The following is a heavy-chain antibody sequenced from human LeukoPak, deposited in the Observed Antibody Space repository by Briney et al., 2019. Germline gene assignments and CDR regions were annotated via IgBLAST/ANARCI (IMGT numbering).Heavy chain of an antibody. CDR3: ASSNSGSYLGAFDI. J-gene: IGHJ3*02. Sequence: LRLSCAASGFTFSDYSMNWVRQAPGKGLEWIGYIYYSGSTYYNPSLKSRVTISVDTSKNQFSLKLSSVTAADTAVYYCASSNSGSYLGAFDIWGQGTMVTVSS. D-gene: IGHD1-26*01. CDR2: IYYSGST. V-gene: IGHV4-30-4*08. CDR1: GFTFSDYS.